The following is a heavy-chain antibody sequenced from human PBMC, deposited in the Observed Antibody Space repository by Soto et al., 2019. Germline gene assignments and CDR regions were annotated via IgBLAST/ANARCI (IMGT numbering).Heavy chain of an antibody. D-gene: IGHD3-16*01. J-gene: IGHJ5*02. CDR2: IYWDDDK. CDR3: AHSLGEDWFDP. V-gene: IGHV2-5*02. Sequence: QITLKESGPTLVKSTQTLTLTCTFSGFSLTTSGVGVGWIRQPPGKALEWLALIYWDDDKRYSPSLKSRLTITKDTSKNQVLLMMTNIDPVDPATYYCAHSLGEDWFDPWGQGTLVTVSS. CDR1: GFSLTTSGVG.